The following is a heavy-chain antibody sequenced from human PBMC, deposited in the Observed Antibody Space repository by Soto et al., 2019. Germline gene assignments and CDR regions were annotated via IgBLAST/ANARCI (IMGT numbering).Heavy chain of an antibody. CDR3: TRILWSSRRDALDI. CDR1: GFTFRNYA. D-gene: IGHD2-21*01. Sequence: GGSLRLSCIASGFTFRNYAMAWVRQAPGEDLEWVSAIGTSGTPTLYADSVKSRFSISRDDSRNTVSLQMNSLGVEDTAAYYCTRILWSSRRDALDIWGQGTTVTVSS. J-gene: IGHJ6*02. CDR2: IGTSGTPT. V-gene: IGHV3-23*01.